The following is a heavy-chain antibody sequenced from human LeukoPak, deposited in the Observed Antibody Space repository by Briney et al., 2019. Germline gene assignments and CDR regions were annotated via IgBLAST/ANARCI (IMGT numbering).Heavy chain of an antibody. CDR2: INHSGST. V-gene: IGHV4-34*01. CDR1: GGSFSGYY. J-gene: IGHJ4*02. Sequence: SETLSLTCAVYGGSFSGYYWSWIRQPPGKGLEWIGEINHSGSTNYNPSLKSRVTISVDTSKNQFSLKLSSVTAADTAVYYCARVARVFDYWGRGTLVTVSS. CDR3: ARVARVFDY.